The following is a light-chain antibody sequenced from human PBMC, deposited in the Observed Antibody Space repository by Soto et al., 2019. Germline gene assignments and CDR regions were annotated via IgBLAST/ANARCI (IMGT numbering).Light chain of an antibody. CDR3: SSYAGGFSWV. CDR2: DVS. CDR1: SSDVGGYDY. J-gene: IGLJ3*02. V-gene: IGLV2-8*01. Sequence: QSALTQPPSASGSPGQSVAISCTGTSSDVGGYDYVSWYQQHPGKAPNLMIYDVSKRPSGVPDRFSGSKSGNTASLTVSGLKAEDEADYYCSSYAGGFSWVFGGGTKVTVL.